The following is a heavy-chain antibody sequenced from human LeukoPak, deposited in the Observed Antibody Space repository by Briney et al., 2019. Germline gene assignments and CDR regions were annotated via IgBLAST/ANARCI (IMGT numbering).Heavy chain of an antibody. CDR3: VKDIGSGSYRYGGYFDY. CDR2: ISRNSDST. J-gene: IGHJ4*02. D-gene: IGHD1-26*01. CDR1: GFPFDDKA. Sequence: NPGGSLRLSCAASGFPFDDKAVHCVRHAPGKGLEWVAGISRNSDSTGYADSVKGRFTVSRDNAKNSLYLQMNSLRAEDMALYYCVKDIGSGSYRYGGYFDYWGQGTLVTVSS. V-gene: IGHV3-9*03.